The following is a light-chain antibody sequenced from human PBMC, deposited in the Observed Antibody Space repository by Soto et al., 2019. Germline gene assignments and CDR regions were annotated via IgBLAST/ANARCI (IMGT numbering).Light chain of an antibody. Sequence: QSVLTQPRSVSGSPGQSGTISCTGTSSDVGGYNYVSWYQQHPGKAPKLMIYDVSKRPSGVPDRFSGSKSGNTASLTISGLQAEDEADYYCCSYAGSYTYVFGTGTKATVL. V-gene: IGLV2-11*01. CDR1: SSDVGGYNY. J-gene: IGLJ1*01. CDR3: CSYAGSYTYV. CDR2: DVS.